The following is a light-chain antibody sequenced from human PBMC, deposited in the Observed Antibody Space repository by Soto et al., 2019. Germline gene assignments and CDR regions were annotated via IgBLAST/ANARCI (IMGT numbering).Light chain of an antibody. Sequence: EIVLTQSPGTLSLSPGERATLSCRASQSVSGNYLAWYQQKPGQSPRLLIYGSFDRATGIPDMFSGSGSGTDFALTITRVEPEDFAVYYCQQYGSSPPYTFGQGTKLEIK. CDR3: QQYGSSPPYT. V-gene: IGKV3-20*01. J-gene: IGKJ2*01. CDR2: GSF. CDR1: QSVSGNY.